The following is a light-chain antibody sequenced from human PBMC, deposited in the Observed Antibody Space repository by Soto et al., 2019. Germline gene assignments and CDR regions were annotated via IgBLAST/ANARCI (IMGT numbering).Light chain of an antibody. CDR3: SSYTTTNTLYV. J-gene: IGLJ1*01. CDR1: NSDVGGYNY. V-gene: IGLV2-14*01. CDR2: EVF. Sequence: QSVLTQPASVSGSPGQSITIPCTGTNSDVGGYNYVSWYQHHPGKAPKLMIYEVFNRPSGVSSRFSGSKSSSTASLTISGLQAEDEADYYCSSYTTTNTLYVFGTGTKVTVL.